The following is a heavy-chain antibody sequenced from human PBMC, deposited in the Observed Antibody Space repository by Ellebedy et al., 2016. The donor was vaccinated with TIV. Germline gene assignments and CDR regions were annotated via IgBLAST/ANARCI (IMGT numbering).Heavy chain of an antibody. Sequence: MPSETLSLTCTVSAASITSNSYSRGWIRQPPGRGLEWIGSMYYSGATYFHPSLKSRVTISVDTSKNQFSLKLSSVTAADSAVYSCARHWLNHDYGDYFDYWGQGTLVTVSS. CDR1: AASITSNSYS. CDR3: ARHWLNHDYGDYFDY. D-gene: IGHD4-17*01. CDR2: MYYSGAT. V-gene: IGHV4-39*01. J-gene: IGHJ4*02.